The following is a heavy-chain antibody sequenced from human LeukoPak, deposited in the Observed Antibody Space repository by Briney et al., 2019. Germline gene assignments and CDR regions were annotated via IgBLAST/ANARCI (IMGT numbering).Heavy chain of an antibody. CDR3: ARPDITSYYDSRGYDAFDV. V-gene: IGHV5-51*01. D-gene: IGHD3-22*01. Sequence: KPGESLKISCKGSGYKFSTYWIAWVRQMPGKGLEWMGIIYPGDSDTRYSPSFQGQVTISADKSVNSAYLQWSSLKASDTAMYYCARPDITSYYDSRGYDAFDVWGQGTMVTVSS. J-gene: IGHJ3*01. CDR1: GYKFSTYW. CDR2: IYPGDSDT.